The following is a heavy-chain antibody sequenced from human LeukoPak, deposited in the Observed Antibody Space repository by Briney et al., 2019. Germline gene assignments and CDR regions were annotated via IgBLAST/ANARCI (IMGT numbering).Heavy chain of an antibody. D-gene: IGHD6-13*01. CDR1: GGSINSYY. CDR2: IYYSGST. CDR3: ARDIRIAAAGKVKRYFDL. V-gene: IGHV4-59*01. Sequence: SETLSLTCTVSGGSINSYYWSWIRQPPGKGLEWIGYIYYSGSTNYNPSLKSRVTISVDTSKNQFSLKLSSVTAADTAVYYCARDIRIAAAGKVKRYFDLWGRGTLVTVSS. J-gene: IGHJ2*01.